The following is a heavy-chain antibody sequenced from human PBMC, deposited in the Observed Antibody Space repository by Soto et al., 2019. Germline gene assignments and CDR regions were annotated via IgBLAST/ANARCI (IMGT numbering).Heavy chain of an antibody. Sequence: GGSLRLSCAAFGFTVSSNYMGWVRQAPGKGLEWVSVIYSGGSTYYADSVKGRFTISRHNSKNTRYLQMNSLRAEDTAVYYCARVRIAVAGPGVWFDPWGQETLVTVSS. J-gene: IGHJ5*02. CDR3: ARVRIAVAGPGVWFDP. CDR1: GFTVSSNY. CDR2: IYSGGST. D-gene: IGHD6-19*01. V-gene: IGHV3-53*04.